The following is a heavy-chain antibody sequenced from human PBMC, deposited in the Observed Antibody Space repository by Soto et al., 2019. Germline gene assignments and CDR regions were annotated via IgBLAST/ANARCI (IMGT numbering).Heavy chain of an antibody. CDR2: ISAYNGNT. J-gene: IGHJ3*02. CDR1: GYTFTSYG. Sequence: GASVKVSCKASGYTFTSYGISWVRQAPGQGLERMGWISAYNGNTNYAQKLQGRVTMTTDTSTSTAYMELRSLRSDDTAVYYCAREPEPLYYYGSGSLGAANAFDIWGQGTMVTVSS. D-gene: IGHD3-10*01. V-gene: IGHV1-18*01. CDR3: AREPEPLYYYGSGSLGAANAFDI.